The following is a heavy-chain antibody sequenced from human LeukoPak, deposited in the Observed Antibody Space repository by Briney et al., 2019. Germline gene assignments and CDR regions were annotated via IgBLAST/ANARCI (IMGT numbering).Heavy chain of an antibody. Sequence: ASVKVSCKASTYTFTGYCLHWVRQAPGQGLEWMGWINPDSGGTNYAQKFQGRVTMTRDTSIATAYMELSSLRYDDTAVYYCARDRDGVRSDLDSWDQGTLVTVSS. CDR3: ARDRDGVRSDLDS. V-gene: IGHV1-2*02. D-gene: IGHD2-8*01. J-gene: IGHJ4*02. CDR2: INPDSGGT. CDR1: TYTFTGYC.